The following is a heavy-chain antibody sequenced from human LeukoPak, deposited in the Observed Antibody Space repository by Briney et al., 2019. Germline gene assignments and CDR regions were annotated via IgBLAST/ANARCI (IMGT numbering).Heavy chain of an antibody. CDR1: GFTFSSYW. CDR3: ARWGGPYSSSPYYFDY. V-gene: IGHV3-7*01. J-gene: IGHJ4*02. Sequence: GGSLRLSCAASGFTFSSYWMSWVRQAPGKGLEWVANIEQDGSEKYYVDSVKGRFTISRDNAKNSLYLQMNSLRAEDTAVYYCARWGGPYSSSPYYFDYWGQGTLVTVSS. CDR2: IEQDGSEK. D-gene: IGHD6-13*01.